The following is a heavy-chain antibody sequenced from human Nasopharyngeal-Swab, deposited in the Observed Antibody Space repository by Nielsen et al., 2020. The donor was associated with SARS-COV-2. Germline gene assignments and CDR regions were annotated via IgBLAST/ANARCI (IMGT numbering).Heavy chain of an antibody. CDR2: IRSKAYGGTT. D-gene: IGHD3-16*02. CDR3: TRSYDYVWGSYRKS. V-gene: IGHV3-49*02. Sequence: WIRPHPGPGPEWVGFIRSKAYGGTTEYAAPVKGRFTISRDDSKSIAYLQMNSLKTEDTAVYYCTRSYDYVWGSYRKSWGQGTLVTVSS. J-gene: IGHJ5*02.